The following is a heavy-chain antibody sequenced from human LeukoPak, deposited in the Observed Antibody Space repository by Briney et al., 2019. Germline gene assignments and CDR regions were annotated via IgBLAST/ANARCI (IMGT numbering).Heavy chain of an antibody. CDR2: INQDGSEK. J-gene: IGHJ4*02. CDR1: GFTFSSYW. D-gene: IGHD6-6*01. V-gene: IGHV3-7*01. Sequence: GGSLRLSCAASGFTFSSYWMSWVRQAPGKGLEWVANINQDGSEKYFVDSVKGRFTISRDNAKNSLYLQMNSLRAEDTAVYYCAREGAYRTSSPAGYWGQGTLVAVSS. CDR3: AREGAYRTSSPAGY.